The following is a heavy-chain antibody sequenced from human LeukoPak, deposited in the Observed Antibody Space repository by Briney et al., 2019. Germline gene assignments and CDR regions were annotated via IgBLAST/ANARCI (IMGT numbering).Heavy chain of an antibody. D-gene: IGHD3-10*01. V-gene: IGHV4-31*03. CDR2: ISHSGST. CDR1: GGSISSGGYF. Sequence: SETLSLTCTVSGGSISSGGYFWSWVRQHPGKGLEWIGYISHSGSTYYNPSLKSRVAISLDTSKDRFSLRLSSVTAADTAVYYCARDLWFGEYNWFDPWGQGTLVTVSS. J-gene: IGHJ5*02. CDR3: ARDLWFGEYNWFDP.